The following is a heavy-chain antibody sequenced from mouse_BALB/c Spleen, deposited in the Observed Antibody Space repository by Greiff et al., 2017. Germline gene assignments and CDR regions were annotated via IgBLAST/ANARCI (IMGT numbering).Heavy chain of an antibody. CDR3: AREDRYDVGHYAMDY. CDR1: GFSLTGYG. V-gene: IGHV2-6-7*01. D-gene: IGHD2-14*01. J-gene: IGHJ4*01. CDR2: IWGDGST. Sequence: QVQLKESGPGLVAPSQSLSITCTVSGFSLTGYGVNWVRQPPGKGLEWLGMIWGDGSTDYNSALKSRLSISKDNSKSQVFLKMNSLQTDDTARYYCAREDRYDVGHYAMDYWGQGTSFTVSS.